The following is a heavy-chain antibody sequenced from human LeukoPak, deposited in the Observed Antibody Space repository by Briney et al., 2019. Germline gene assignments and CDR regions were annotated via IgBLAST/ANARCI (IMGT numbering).Heavy chain of an antibody. Sequence: GGSLRLSCAASGFAFSSYAMSWVRQAPGKGLEWVSSISASGGSTYYADSVKGRFTISRDNSKNTLYLQMNSLRADDTAVYYCAKALGYDYVWGSCDYWGQGTLVTVSS. CDR1: GFAFSSYA. J-gene: IGHJ4*02. V-gene: IGHV3-23*01. D-gene: IGHD3-16*01. CDR3: AKALGYDYVWGSCDY. CDR2: ISASGGST.